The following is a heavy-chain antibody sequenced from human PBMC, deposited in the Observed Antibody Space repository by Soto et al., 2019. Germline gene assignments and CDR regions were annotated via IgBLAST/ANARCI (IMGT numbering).Heavy chain of an antibody. CDR3: ARGPTGEWLSPFDY. CDR2: MNPITGNR. Sequence: QVQLVQSGAEVKKPGASVKVSCEASGYSFTSFDINWVRQATGQGPEWMGWMNPITGNRGYAQKFQGRVTMTRNTSITTAYMELSSLRSDDTALYYCARGPTGEWLSPFDYWGQGTLVIVSS. V-gene: IGHV1-8*01. D-gene: IGHD3-3*01. CDR1: GYSFTSFD. J-gene: IGHJ4*02.